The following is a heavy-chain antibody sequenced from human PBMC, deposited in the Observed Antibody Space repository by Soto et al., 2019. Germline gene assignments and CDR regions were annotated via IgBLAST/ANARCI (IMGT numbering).Heavy chain of an antibody. Sequence: PGGSLRLSCAASGFSFSKYGMHWVRQAPGKRLEWVAFVSSDGNNKYYGDSVKGRFTISRDNSKNMVFLQVDSLRADDTAVYYCAKDRVIQLLPIWPDPWGQGTLVTVSS. CDR3: AKDRVIQLLPIWPDP. CDR2: VSSDGNNK. J-gene: IGHJ5*02. D-gene: IGHD2-2*01. V-gene: IGHV3-30*18. CDR1: GFSFSKYG.